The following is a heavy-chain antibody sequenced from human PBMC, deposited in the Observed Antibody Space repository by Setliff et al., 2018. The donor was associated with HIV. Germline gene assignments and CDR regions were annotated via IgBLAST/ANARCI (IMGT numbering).Heavy chain of an antibody. CDR1: GGSISSSDYY. D-gene: IGHD2-2*01. CDR2: IFHTGST. V-gene: IGHV4-39*07. J-gene: IGHJ4*02. CDR3: AREGAVPAAKEFDY. Sequence: KTSETLSLTCTVSGGSISSSDYYWGWIRQPPGKGLEWIGSIFHTGSTNYNPSLKSRVTISVDKSKNQFSLTFFSVTAADTAIYYCAREGAVPAAKEFDYWGQGSLVTVSS.